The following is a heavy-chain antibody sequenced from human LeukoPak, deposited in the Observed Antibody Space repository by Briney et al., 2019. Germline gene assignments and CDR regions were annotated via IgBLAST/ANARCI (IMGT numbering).Heavy chain of an antibody. J-gene: IGHJ6*03. V-gene: IGHV3-33*01. CDR3: ARDEYYDFWSGYYMRDYYYYMDV. CDR2: IWYDGSNK. D-gene: IGHD3-3*01. Sequence: GRSLRLSCAASGFTFSSYGMHWVRQAPGKGLEWVAVIWYDGSNKYYADSVKGRFTISRDYSKNTLYLQMNSLRAEDTAVYYCARDEYYDFWSGYYMRDYYYYMDVWGKGTTVTVSS. CDR1: GFTFSSYG.